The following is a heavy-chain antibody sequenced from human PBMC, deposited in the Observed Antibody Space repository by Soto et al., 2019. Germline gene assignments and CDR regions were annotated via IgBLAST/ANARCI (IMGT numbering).Heavy chain of an antibody. CDR2: VYTTGTT. Sequence: PSDTLSLTCAVSGDSVSSSDFSWTWIRQPPGKQLRLRGYVYTTGTTNYTHYLRSRCGMSVDTYENQLSLKVRSVTSADAAVYFCAIVSEFVAPKAGKSAYFYSMDVWGDGATVNVSS. J-gene: IGHJ6*01. V-gene: IGHV4-61*08. D-gene: IGHD6-13*01. CDR3: AIVSEFVAPKAGKSAYFYSMDV. CDR1: GDSVSSSDFS.